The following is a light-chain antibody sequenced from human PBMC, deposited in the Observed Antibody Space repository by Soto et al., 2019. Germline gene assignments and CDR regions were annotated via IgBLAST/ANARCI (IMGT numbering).Light chain of an antibody. CDR3: QHCDYLPI. Sequence: DIQMTQSPSSLSASVGDRVTITCQASHAITSFLNWYQHKPGRAPKLLIYDASILEAGVPTRFSGSGSGTHFNFTISSLQPEVVATYYCQHCDYLPIFGPGTTVDFK. J-gene: IGKJ3*01. V-gene: IGKV1-33*01. CDR2: DAS. CDR1: HAITSF.